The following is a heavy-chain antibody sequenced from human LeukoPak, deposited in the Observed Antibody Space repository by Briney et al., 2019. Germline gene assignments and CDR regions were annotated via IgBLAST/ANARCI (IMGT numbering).Heavy chain of an antibody. D-gene: IGHD6-13*01. V-gene: IGHV4-59*01. J-gene: IGHJ6*02. CDR1: GGSISTYY. CDR3: ARENGSSWYFPYYYYGMDV. CDR2: THNSGGT. Sequence: SETLSLTCTVSGGSISTYYLTWFRQPPGKGLEWIGHTHNSGGTNYNPSLKSRVTISGDSSENQFSLKLTSVTAADTAVYYCARENGSSWYFPYYYYGMDVWGQGTTVTVSS.